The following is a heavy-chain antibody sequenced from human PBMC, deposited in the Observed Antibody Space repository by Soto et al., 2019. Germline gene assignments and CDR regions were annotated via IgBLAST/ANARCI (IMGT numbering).Heavy chain of an antibody. CDR3: ARLDYDFWSAHTGTDAFDI. CDR2: ISSSGSTI. V-gene: IGHV3-11*01. CDR1: GFTFSDYY. D-gene: IGHD3-3*01. J-gene: IGHJ3*02. Sequence: QVQLVESGGGLVKPGGSLRLSCAASGFTFSDYYMSWIRQAPGKGLEWVSYISSSGSTIYYADSVKGRFTISRDNAKNSLYLQMNSLRAEDTAVYYCARLDYDFWSAHTGTDAFDIWGQETMVTVSS.